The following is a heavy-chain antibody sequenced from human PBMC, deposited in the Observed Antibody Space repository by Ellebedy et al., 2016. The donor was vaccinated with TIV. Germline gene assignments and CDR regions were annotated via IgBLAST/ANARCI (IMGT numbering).Heavy chain of an antibody. CDR1: GYTFTGYY. D-gene: IGHD3-10*01. V-gene: IGHV1-2*02. CDR3: ATKDGSLLWFGELLRGEELDV. J-gene: IGHJ6*02. Sequence: AASVKVSRKASGYTFTGYYMHWVRQAPGRGLEWMGWINPNSGGTNYAQKFQGRVTMTRDTSISTAYMELSRLRSDDTAVYYCATKDGSLLWFGELLRGEELDVWGQGTTVTVSS. CDR2: INPNSGGT.